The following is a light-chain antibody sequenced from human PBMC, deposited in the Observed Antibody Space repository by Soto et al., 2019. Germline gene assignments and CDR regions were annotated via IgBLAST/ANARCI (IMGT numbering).Light chain of an antibody. CDR1: SSNIGAGYD. Sequence: QPVLTQPPSVSGAPGQRVTISCTGSSSNIGAGYDVHWYQQVPGTAPKLLIYGNINRPSGVPDRFSGSKSGTSASLAITGLQADDEADYSCQSYDSSLTVVFGGGTKLTVL. CDR2: GNI. CDR3: QSYDSSLTVV. J-gene: IGLJ2*01. V-gene: IGLV1-40*01.